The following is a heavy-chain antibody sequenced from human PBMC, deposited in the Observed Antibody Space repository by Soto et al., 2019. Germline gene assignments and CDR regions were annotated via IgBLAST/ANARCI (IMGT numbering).Heavy chain of an antibody. D-gene: IGHD3-22*01. Sequence: ASVKVSCKASGSTFANSYMHWVRQAPGQGLEWMGIISPSGGSTSYAQKFQGRVTMTRDTSTSTVYMELSSLRSEDTAVYYCARAGYYDSSGYYSRTDDYWGQGTLVTV. CDR2: ISPSGGST. V-gene: IGHV1-46*03. J-gene: IGHJ4*02. CDR1: GSTFANSY. CDR3: ARAGYYDSSGYYSRTDDY.